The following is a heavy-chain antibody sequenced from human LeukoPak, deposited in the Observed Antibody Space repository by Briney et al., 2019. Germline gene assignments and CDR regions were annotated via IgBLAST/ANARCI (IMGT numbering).Heavy chain of an antibody. Sequence: ASVKVSCKASGYTFTSYGISWVRQAPGQGLEWMGWMNPNSGNTGYAQKFQGRVTMTRNTSISTAYMELSSLRSEDTAVYYCATSPPPPHMITFGGGGYWGQGTLVTVSS. V-gene: IGHV1-8*02. D-gene: IGHD3-16*01. CDR1: GYTFTSYG. J-gene: IGHJ4*02. CDR2: MNPNSGNT. CDR3: ATSPPPPHMITFGGGGY.